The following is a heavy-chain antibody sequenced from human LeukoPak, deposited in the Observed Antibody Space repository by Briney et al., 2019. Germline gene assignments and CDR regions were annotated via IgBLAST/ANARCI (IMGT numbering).Heavy chain of an antibody. D-gene: IGHD5-18*01. CDR3: ARERGDTAMFRFIES. Sequence: ASETLSLTCTVSGGSISSDYWTWIRQPAGKGLEWIGRIYISGNAYYNPSLKSRVTMSLDTSKNRFSLNLSSVTAADTAVYYCARERGDTAMFRFIESWGQGILVTVSS. J-gene: IGHJ4*02. CDR1: GGSISSDY. CDR2: IYISGNA. V-gene: IGHV4-4*07.